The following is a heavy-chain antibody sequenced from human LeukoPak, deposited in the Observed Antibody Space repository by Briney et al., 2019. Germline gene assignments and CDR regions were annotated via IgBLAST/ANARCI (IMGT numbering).Heavy chain of an antibody. D-gene: IGHD3-10*01. CDR3: AREPSSLWFGELTVYYYGMDV. J-gene: IGHJ6*02. CDR2: ISYDGSNK. Sequence: GGSLRLSCAASGFTFSSYAMHWVRQAPGKGLEGVAVISYDGSNKYYADSVKGRFTISRDNSKNTLYLQMTCLRAEDTAVYYCAREPSSLWFGELTVYYYGMDVWGQGTTVTVSS. V-gene: IGHV3-30*04. CDR1: GFTFSSYA.